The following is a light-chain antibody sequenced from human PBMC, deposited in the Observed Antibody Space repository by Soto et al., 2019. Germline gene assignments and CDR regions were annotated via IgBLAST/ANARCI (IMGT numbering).Light chain of an antibody. V-gene: IGLV2-23*01. Sequence: QSALTQPASVSGSPGQSITISCTGTSSDVGGYNYVSWYQQHPGKAPKLMIYEGVKRPSGVSDRFSGSTSGVTASLTISGLQAEDEAEYYCCSYVGATTYVFGSGTKLTVL. CDR2: EGV. J-gene: IGLJ1*01. CDR1: SSDVGGYNY. CDR3: CSYVGATTYV.